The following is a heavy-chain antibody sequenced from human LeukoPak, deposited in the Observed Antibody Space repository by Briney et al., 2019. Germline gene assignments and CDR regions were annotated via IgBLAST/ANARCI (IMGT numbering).Heavy chain of an antibody. CDR3: ASGSITMIRGVTYYYYGMDV. D-gene: IGHD3-10*01. CDR2: ISGYNGNT. CDR1: GYTFTVYY. J-gene: IGHJ6*02. V-gene: IGHV1-18*04. Sequence: ASVKVSCKSSGYTFTVYYMHWARQAPGQRLKWMGWISGYNGNTNYAQKLQGRVTLTTDTSTSTAYMELRSLRSDDTAVYYCASGSITMIRGVTYYYYGMDVWGQGTRVSISS.